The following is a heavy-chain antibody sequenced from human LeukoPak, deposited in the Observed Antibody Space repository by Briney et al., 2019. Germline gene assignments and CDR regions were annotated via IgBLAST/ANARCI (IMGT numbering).Heavy chain of an antibody. V-gene: IGHV3-21*01. CDR1: GFTFSSYS. J-gene: IGHJ4*02. CDR3: ARDFAVITEGSGY. Sequence: GGSLRLSCAASGFTFSSYSMNWVRQAPGKGLEWVSSISSSGSYIYSADSVKGRFTISRDNAKNSLYLQMNSLRAEDTAVYYCARDFAVITEGSGYWGQGTLVTVSS. CDR2: ISSSGSYI. D-gene: IGHD3-22*01.